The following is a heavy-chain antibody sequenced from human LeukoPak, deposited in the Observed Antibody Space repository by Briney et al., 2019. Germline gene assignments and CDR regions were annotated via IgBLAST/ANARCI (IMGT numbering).Heavy chain of an antibody. CDR1: GFTFSSAW. Sequence: GGSLRLSCAASGFTFSSAWLSCVRQAPGKGLEWVGHIKSKTDGGTADYAAPVKGRFTISRDDSRNTLYLQINSLRTEDTAVYYCSRLNSVAGIDFWGQGTLVTVSS. V-gene: IGHV3-15*01. J-gene: IGHJ4*02. D-gene: IGHD6-19*01. CDR3: SRLNSVAGIDF. CDR2: IKSKTDGGTA.